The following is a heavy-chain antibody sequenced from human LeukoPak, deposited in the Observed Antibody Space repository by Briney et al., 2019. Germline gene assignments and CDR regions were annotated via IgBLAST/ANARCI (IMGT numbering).Heavy chain of an antibody. J-gene: IGHJ4*02. V-gene: IGHV1-24*01. Sequence: ASVKVSCKISGFGLSVLSIHWMRQAPGKGLEWVGGIRPETGEPIFAQKFRGRVTITEDTFTDTGYLELRGLTSEGTAVYYCSTDSGRSYFYFDFWGQGTLATVSS. CDR3: STDSGRSYFYFDF. CDR2: IRPETGEP. D-gene: IGHD3-10*01. CDR1: GFGLSVLS.